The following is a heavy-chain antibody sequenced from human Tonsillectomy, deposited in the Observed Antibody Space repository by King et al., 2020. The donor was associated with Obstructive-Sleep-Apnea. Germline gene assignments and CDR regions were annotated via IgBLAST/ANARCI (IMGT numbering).Heavy chain of an antibody. J-gene: IGHJ4*02. D-gene: IGHD6-13*01. CDR2: ISSSSSTI. V-gene: IGHV3-48*04. Sequence: DVQLVESGGGLVQPGGSLRLSCAASGFTFSSYSMNWVRQAPGKGLEWVSYISSSSSTIYYADSVKGRFTISRDNAKNSLYLQMNSLRAEDTAVYYCARGSGSSSWYLEDFDYWGQGTLVTVSS. CDR3: ARGSGSSSWYLEDFDY. CDR1: GFTFSSYS.